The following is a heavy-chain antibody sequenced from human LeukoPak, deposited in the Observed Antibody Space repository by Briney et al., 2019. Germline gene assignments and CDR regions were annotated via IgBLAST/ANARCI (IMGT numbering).Heavy chain of an antibody. V-gene: IGHV4-59*01. CDR1: GGSISSYY. CDR2: IYYSGST. CDR3: ARGIGYYYYYMDV. Sequence: PSETLSPTCTVSGGSISSYYWSWIRQPPGKGLEWIGYIYYSGSTNYNPSLKSRVTISVDTSKNQFSLKLSSVTAADTAVYYCARGIGYYYYYMDVWGKGTTVTISS. J-gene: IGHJ6*03.